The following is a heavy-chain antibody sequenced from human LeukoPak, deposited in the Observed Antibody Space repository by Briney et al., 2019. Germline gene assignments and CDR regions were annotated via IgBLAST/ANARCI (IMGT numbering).Heavy chain of an antibody. V-gene: IGHV4-34*01. Sequence: SETLSLTCAVYGGSFSGYYWSWIRQPPGKGLEWIGEINHSGSTNYNPSLKSRVTISVDTSKNQFSLKLSSVTAADTAVYYCARGRRDRFDYWGQGTLVTVSS. J-gene: IGHJ4*02. CDR2: INHSGST. CDR1: GGSFSGYY. CDR3: ARGRRDRFDY.